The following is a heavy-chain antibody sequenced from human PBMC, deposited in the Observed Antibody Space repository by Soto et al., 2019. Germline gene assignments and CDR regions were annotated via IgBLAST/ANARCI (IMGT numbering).Heavy chain of an antibody. Sequence: GGSLRLSCAASGFTFRSFTMNWVRQSPGKGLEWASTISSNSAYIYYTDALRGRFTISRDNAKNSLHLQMNSLRAEDTAVYYCTRDASRDSSARGWFDPWGPGTLVTVSS. J-gene: IGHJ5*02. D-gene: IGHD6-13*01. CDR2: ISSNSAYI. CDR3: TRDASRDSSARGWFDP. V-gene: IGHV3-21*01. CDR1: GFTFRSFT.